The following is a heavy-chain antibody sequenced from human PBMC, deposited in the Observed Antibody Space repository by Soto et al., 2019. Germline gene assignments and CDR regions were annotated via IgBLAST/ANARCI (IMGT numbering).Heavy chain of an antibody. J-gene: IGHJ5*02. D-gene: IGHD2-2*01. V-gene: IGHV4-31*03. CDR3: GRDLTSNANCIDP. CDR1: GDYIHVGGYY. Sequence: LSEPLSLTCSVSGDYIHVGGYYWTWIRQHPGKGLEWMGYIYYTGKTYYTPSLESRLTMPVDRSKNQFSLRLTSVTAADTAVYFCGRDLTSNANCIDPWGQGTLVTVSS. CDR2: IYYTGKT.